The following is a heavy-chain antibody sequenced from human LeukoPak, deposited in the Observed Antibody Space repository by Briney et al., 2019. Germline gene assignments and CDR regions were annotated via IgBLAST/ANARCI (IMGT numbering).Heavy chain of an antibody. CDR3: ARTVWGSSWLIGY. CDR2: IYYSGST. J-gene: IGHJ4*02. V-gene: IGHV4-39*01. Sequence: SETLSLTCTVSGGSISSSSYYWGWTRQPPGKGLEWIGSIYYSGSTYYNPSLKSRVTISVDTSKNQFSLKLSSVTAADTAVYYCARTVWGSSWLIGYWGQGTLVTVSS. D-gene: IGHD6-13*01. CDR1: GGSISSSSYY.